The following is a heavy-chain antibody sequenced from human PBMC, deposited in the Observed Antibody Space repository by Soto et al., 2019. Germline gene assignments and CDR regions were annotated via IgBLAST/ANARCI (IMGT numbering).Heavy chain of an antibody. J-gene: IGHJ6*02. CDR2: IVVGSGNT. D-gene: IGHD3-22*01. Sequence: SVKVSCKASGFTFTSPAVQWVRQARGQRLEWIGWIVVGSGNTNYAQKFQERVTITRDMSTSTAYMEPSSLRSEDTAVYYCAASDVVSNYSYYGMHVWGQGTTVTVSS. V-gene: IGHV1-58*01. CDR3: AASDVVSNYSYYGMHV. CDR1: GFTFTSPA.